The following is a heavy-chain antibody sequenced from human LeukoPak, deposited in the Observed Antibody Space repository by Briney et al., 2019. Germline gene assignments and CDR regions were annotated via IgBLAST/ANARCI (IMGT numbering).Heavy chain of an antibody. CDR1: GGSISDSSYY. Sequence: SETLSLTCTVSGGSISDSSYYWGWIRQPPGKGLGWIGSIYYSGSTYYTPSLKSRVTISVDTSKNQFSLNLSSVTAADTAVYYCARLFWSGYYADYWGQGTLVTVSS. CDR3: ARLFWSGYYADY. D-gene: IGHD3-3*01. J-gene: IGHJ4*02. V-gene: IGHV4-39*01. CDR2: IYYSGST.